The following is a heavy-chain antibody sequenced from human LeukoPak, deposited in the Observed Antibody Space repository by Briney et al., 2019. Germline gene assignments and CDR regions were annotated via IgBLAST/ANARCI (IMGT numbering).Heavy chain of an antibody. CDR3: ARESKQWLNFDY. V-gene: IGHV1-69*05. CDR2: IIPIFGTA. D-gene: IGHD6-19*01. J-gene: IGHJ4*02. Sequence: SVKVSCKASGGTFSSYAISSVRHAPGQGLEWMGRIIPIFGTANYAQKFQGRVTITTDESTSTAYMELSSLRSEDTAVYYCARESKQWLNFDYWGQGTLVTVSS. CDR1: GGTFSSYA.